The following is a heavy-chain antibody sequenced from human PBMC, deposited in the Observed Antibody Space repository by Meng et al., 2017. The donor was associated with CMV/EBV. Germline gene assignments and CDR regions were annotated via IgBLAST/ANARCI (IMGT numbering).Heavy chain of an antibody. J-gene: IGHJ4*02. CDR1: GGSFSGYY. CDR3: AKARSSTSYRTYYFDY. D-gene: IGHD2-2*01. CDR2: INHSGST. Sequence: SETLSLTCAVYGGSFSGYYWSWIRQPPGKGPEWIGEINHSGSTNYNPSLKSRVTISVDTSKNQFSLKLSSVTAADTAVYYCAKARSSTSYRTYYFDYWGQGTLVTVSS. V-gene: IGHV4-34*01.